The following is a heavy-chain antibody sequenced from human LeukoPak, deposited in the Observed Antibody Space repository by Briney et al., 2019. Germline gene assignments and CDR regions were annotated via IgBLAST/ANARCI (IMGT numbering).Heavy chain of an antibody. CDR2: MNQDGSEK. V-gene: IGHV3-7*01. D-gene: IGHD6-19*01. J-gene: IGHJ5*02. CDR1: GFTFSNYW. CDR3: ARWYSSGWFDP. Sequence: PGGSLRLSCAASGFTFSNYWMSWVRQAPGKGLEWVANMNQDGSEKYYVDSVKGRFIISRDNAKNSLYLQMNSLRAEDTAVYYCARWYSSGWFDPWGQGTLVTVSS.